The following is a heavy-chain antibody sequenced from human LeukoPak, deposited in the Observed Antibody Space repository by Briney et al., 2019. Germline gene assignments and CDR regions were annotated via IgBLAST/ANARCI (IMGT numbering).Heavy chain of an antibody. V-gene: IGHV3-30-3*01. CDR1: GFLFSSFA. J-gene: IGHJ4*02. D-gene: IGHD4-17*01. CDR2: ISHDGSNK. CDR3: ARDYNGDIDRIYYFDY. Sequence: PGGSLRLSCAASGFLFSSFALHWVRQAPGKGMEWVTLISHDGSNKYYADSVKGRFTISRVNSKNTVYLEMNSLRAEDTAMYYCARDYNGDIDRIYYFDYWGQGTLVTVSS.